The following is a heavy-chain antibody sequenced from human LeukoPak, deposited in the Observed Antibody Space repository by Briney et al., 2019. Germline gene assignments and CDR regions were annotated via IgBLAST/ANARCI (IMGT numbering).Heavy chain of an antibody. CDR3: ARRSEYSYGTDY. CDR2: IYPGDSDA. D-gene: IGHD5-18*01. Sequence: GESLKISCKGSGYIFTNYWIGWVRQMPGKGLGWMGIIYPGDSDARYSPSFQGQVTISADKSISTAYLQWSSLKASDTAMYYCARRSEYSYGTDYWGQGTLVTVSS. J-gene: IGHJ4*02. CDR1: GYIFTNYW. V-gene: IGHV5-51*01.